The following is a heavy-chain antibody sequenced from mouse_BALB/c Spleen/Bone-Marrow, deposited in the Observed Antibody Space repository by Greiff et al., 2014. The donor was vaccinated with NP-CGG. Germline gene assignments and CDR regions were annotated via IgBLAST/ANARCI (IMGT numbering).Heavy chain of an antibody. J-gene: IGHJ3*01. V-gene: IGHV1-18*01. CDR1: GYTFTEYP. CDR2: INLNNGGT. D-gene: IGHD2-3*01. CDR3: ARWKDGYYSWFAY. Sequence: VQLKESGPELVRPGASVKISCKTSGYTFTEYPMHWVKRSHGKGLEWFGGINLNNGGTSYNQKFKGKAPLTVDKSSSTAYMELRSLTSEDSAVYYWARWKDGYYSWFAYWGQGTLVTVAA.